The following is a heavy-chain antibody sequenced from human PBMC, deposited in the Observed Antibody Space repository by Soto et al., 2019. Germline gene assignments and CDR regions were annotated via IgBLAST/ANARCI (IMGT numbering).Heavy chain of an antibody. CDR2: ISGSGGST. Sequence: GASLRLSCAASGFTFSNYAMRWVRQAPGKGLEWVSAISGSGGSTYYADSVKGRFTISRDNSKNTLYLQMNSLRAEDTAVYYCAKDRRLRLIIPFDYWGQGTLVTVSS. J-gene: IGHJ4*02. CDR1: GFTFSNYA. V-gene: IGHV3-23*01. CDR3: AKDRRLRLIIPFDY. D-gene: IGHD5-12*01.